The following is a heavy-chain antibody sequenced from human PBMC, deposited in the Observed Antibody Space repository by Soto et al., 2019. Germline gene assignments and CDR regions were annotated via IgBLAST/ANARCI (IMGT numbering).Heavy chain of an antibody. J-gene: IGHJ4*02. CDR2: IDPSDSYT. CDR1: GYSFTSYW. CDR3: ARHVSQLEPFDY. Sequence: GESLKISCKGSGYSFTSYWISWVRQMPGKGLEWMGRIDPSDSYTNYSPSFQGHVTISADKSISTAYLQWSSLKASDTAMYYCARHVSQLEPFDYWSQGTLVTVSS. D-gene: IGHD1-1*01. V-gene: IGHV5-10-1*01.